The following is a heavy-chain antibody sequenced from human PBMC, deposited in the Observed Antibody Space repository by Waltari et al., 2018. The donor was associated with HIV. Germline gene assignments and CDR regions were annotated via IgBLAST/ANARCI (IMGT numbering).Heavy chain of an antibody. D-gene: IGHD2-15*01. CDR2: ISSSSSTI. J-gene: IGHJ4*02. CDR1: GFTFSSYS. V-gene: IGHV3-48*04. CDR3: ARGVVVVAGTPDY. Sequence: EVQLVESGGGLVQPGGSLRLSCAASGFTFSSYSMNWVRQAPGKGLEGFSYISSSSSTIYYADSVKGRFTISRDNAKNSLYLQMNSLRAEDTAVYYCARGVVVVAGTPDYWGQGTLVTVSS.